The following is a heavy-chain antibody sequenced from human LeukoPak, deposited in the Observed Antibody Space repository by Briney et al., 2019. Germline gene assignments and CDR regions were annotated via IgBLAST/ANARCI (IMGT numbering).Heavy chain of an antibody. V-gene: IGHV4-38-2*02. CDR2: IFHTGNT. Sequence: PSETLSLTCGVSGYSISSGYYWGWIRQPPGKGLEWIGSIFHTGNTYYNPSLKGRVTMSVDTSKNQFSLKLSSVTAADTAVYYCARDGGVVVSGPPGYWGQGTLVTVSS. CDR3: ARDGGVVVSGPPGY. D-gene: IGHD2-2*01. CDR1: GYSISSGYY. J-gene: IGHJ4*02.